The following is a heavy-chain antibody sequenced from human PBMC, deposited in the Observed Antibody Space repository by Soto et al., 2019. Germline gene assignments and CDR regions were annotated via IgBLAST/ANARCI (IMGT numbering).Heavy chain of an antibody. Sequence: EVQLVESGGGLVQPGGSLRLSCEASGFTFRNYDMHWVRQGTGKGLEWVSGISAAGDPDYADSVEGRFTISRENAQDSFLLQMNSLRVGDTAVDYCARTDRDFYGLDVWGQGTTVIVSS. CDR3: ARTDRDFYGLDV. J-gene: IGHJ6*02. V-gene: IGHV3-13*05. CDR1: GFTFRNYD. CDR2: ISAAGDP.